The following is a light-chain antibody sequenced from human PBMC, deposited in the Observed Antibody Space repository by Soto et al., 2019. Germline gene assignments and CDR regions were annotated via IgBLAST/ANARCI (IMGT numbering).Light chain of an antibody. V-gene: IGKV3-20*01. J-gene: IGKJ1*01. Sequence: EIVLTHSPGTLSLSPWERATLSCRASQSLTTNYLAWYQHKPGQAPRLLIYGASSRATGIPDRFSGSGSGTDFTLTISGLEPDDFAVYYCQQYASSPETFGQGTKVDIK. CDR1: QSLTTNY. CDR3: QQYASSPET. CDR2: GAS.